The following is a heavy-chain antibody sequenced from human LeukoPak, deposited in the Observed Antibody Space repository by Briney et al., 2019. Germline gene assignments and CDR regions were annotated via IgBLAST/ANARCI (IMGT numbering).Heavy chain of an antibody. CDR3: ASAYYYDSSGYYYGY. CDR2: IIPIFGTA. J-gene: IGHJ4*02. Sequence: GASVKVSCKASGGTFSSYAISWVRQAPGQGLEWMGRIIPIFGTANHAQKFQGRVTITTDESTSTAYMELSSLRSEDTAVYYCASAYYYDSSGYYYGYWGQGTLVTVSS. D-gene: IGHD3-22*01. V-gene: IGHV1-69*05. CDR1: GGTFSSYA.